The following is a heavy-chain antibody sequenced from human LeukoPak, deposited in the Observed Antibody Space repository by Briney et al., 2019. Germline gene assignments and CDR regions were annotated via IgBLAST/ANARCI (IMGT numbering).Heavy chain of an antibody. CDR2: IWYDGSNK. V-gene: IGHV3-33*06. Sequence: GRSLRLSCAASGFTFSSYGMHWVRQAPGKGLEWVAVIWYDGSNKYYADSVKGRFTISRDNSKNTLYLQMNSLRAEDTAVYYCAKDGEGMATISYYSDYWGQGTLVTVSS. D-gene: IGHD5-24*01. CDR3: AKDGEGMATISYYSDY. CDR1: GFTFSSYG. J-gene: IGHJ4*02.